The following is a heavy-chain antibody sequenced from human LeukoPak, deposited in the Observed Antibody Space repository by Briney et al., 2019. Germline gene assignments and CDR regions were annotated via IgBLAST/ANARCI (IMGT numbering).Heavy chain of an antibody. J-gene: IGHJ4*02. CDR3: AREGTTYYYFDN. D-gene: IGHD2/OR15-2a*01. CDR2: ISAYNGHT. CDR1: GYTFTSFG. V-gene: IGHV1-18*01. Sequence: ASVKVSCKASGYTFTSFGISWVRQAPGQGLEWMGWISAYNGHTNYAQKLQGRVTMTTDTSTSTAYMELRSLRSDDTAVYFCAREGTTYYYFDNWGQGTLVTVSS.